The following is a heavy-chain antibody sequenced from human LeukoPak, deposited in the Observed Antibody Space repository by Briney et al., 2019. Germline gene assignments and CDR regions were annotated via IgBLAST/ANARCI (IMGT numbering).Heavy chain of an antibody. CDR3: AKDPPRYFDVPEGDY. CDR1: GFTFSSYW. CDR2: VDVHGQGT. Sequence: GGSLRLSCAASGFTFSSYWMHWVRQAPGKGPVWVSRVDVHGQGTAYADSVKGRFTISRDNAKNTLSLQMNSLSAEDTAVYYCAKDPPRYFDVPEGDYWGQGTLVTVSS. D-gene: IGHD3-9*01. J-gene: IGHJ4*02. V-gene: IGHV3-74*01.